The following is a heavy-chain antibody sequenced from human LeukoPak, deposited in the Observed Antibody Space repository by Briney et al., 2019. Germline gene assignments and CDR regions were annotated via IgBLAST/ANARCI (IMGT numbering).Heavy chain of an antibody. V-gene: IGHV4-34*01. D-gene: IGHD7-27*01. J-gene: IGHJ4*02. CDR1: GGSFSGYY. CDR3: ARAPTRDRLKLGYHIDY. Sequence: SETLSLTCAVYGGSFSGYYWSWIRQPPGKGLEWIGEINHSGSTNYNPSLKSRVTISVDTSKNQFSLKLSSVTAADTAVYYCARAPTRDRLKLGYHIDYWGQGTLVTVSS. CDR2: INHSGST.